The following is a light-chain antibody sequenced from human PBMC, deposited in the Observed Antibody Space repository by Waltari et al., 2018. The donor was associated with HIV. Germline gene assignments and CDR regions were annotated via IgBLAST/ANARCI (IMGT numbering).Light chain of an antibody. V-gene: IGLV2-23*02. J-gene: IGLJ1*01. CDR2: EVD. CDR3: CAYADSSTYV. Sequence: QSALTQPASASGSPGQSITMSCTGSSSDVGAYKYVSWYQLRPGKAPIVIMFEVDKRPSGVSRLLSGSKASNTASLIIAGLHADDEADYYCCAYADSSTYVFGSGTTVTVL. CDR1: SSDVGAYKY.